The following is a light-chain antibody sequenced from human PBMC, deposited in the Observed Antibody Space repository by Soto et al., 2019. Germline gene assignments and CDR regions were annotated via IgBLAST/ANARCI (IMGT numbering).Light chain of an antibody. CDR2: DVG. CDR3: SSYTSSTAYV. J-gene: IGLJ1*01. CDR1: SSDIGTYNY. Sequence: QSALTQPASVSGSPGQSVTISCTGTSSDIGTYNYVSWYQHHLGKAPKVMIFDVGSRPSGVSNRFSGSKSGNTASLTISGLQAEDEADYYCSSYTSSTAYVFGTGTKLTVL. V-gene: IGLV2-14*03.